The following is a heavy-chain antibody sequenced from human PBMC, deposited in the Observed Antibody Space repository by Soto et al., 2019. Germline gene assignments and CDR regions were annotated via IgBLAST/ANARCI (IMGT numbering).Heavy chain of an antibody. Sequence: EVQLVESGGGLVQPGGSLRLSCAASGFTFSTYWMHWVRQAPGKGLVWVSRINSDGSSTNYADSVKGRFTISRDNAKNTLYLQMNSLRAEDTAVYYGARGYSYAFDYWGQGTLVTVSS. D-gene: IGHD5-18*01. V-gene: IGHV3-74*01. CDR3: ARGYSYAFDY. CDR2: INSDGSST. J-gene: IGHJ4*02. CDR1: GFTFSTYW.